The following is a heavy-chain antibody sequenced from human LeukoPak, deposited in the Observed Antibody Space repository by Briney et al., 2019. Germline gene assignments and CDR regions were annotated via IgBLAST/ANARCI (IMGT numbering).Heavy chain of an antibody. CDR3: ARGQSRYFDWYLGFFDY. Sequence: GGSLRLSCAASGFTFSSYGMHWVRQAPGKGLEWVATISYDGNNQYYTDSVKGRFTISRDNSKNTLYLQMSSLRVEDTAVYYCARGQSRYFDWYLGFFDYWGQGTLVTVSS. CDR2: ISYDGNNQ. V-gene: IGHV3-30*03. CDR1: GFTFSSYG. J-gene: IGHJ4*02. D-gene: IGHD3-9*01.